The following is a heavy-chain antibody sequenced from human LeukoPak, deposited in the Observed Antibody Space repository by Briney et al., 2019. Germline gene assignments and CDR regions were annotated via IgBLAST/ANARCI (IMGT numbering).Heavy chain of an antibody. CDR1: GYSFISYW. CDR2: IYPGGSNV. V-gene: IGHV5-51*01. D-gene: IGHD3-10*01. Sequence: GESLRTSCKGSGYSFISYWIGWVRQMPGKGLEGMGIIYPGGSNVRYSPSFQGQVTISADKSISTAYHQWSNLKASVTAMYYCARRGPSYYDSGSYYNVNAFDIWGQGTMVTVSS. J-gene: IGHJ3*02. CDR3: ARRGPSYYDSGSYYNVNAFDI.